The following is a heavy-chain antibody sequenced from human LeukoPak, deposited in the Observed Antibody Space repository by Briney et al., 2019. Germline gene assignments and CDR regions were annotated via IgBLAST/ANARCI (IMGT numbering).Heavy chain of an antibody. CDR2: ISGSGGST. D-gene: IGHD1-26*01. Sequence: GGSLRLSCAASGFTFSSYAMSWVRQAPGKGLEWVSAISGSGGSTYYADSVKGRFTISRDNSKNKLYLQMNSLRAEDTAIYYCAKDWGWELLIFDYWGQGTLVTVSS. CDR3: AKDWGWELLIFDY. CDR1: GFTFSSYA. V-gene: IGHV3-23*01. J-gene: IGHJ4*02.